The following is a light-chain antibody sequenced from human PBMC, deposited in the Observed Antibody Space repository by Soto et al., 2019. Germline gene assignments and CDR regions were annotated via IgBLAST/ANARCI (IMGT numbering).Light chain of an antibody. Sequence: EIVMTQSPVTLSVSPGERATLSCRASQSVSSNLVWYQQKPGQAPRLLIYGASTRATGIPARFSGSGSGTEFTLTISSLRSEDFAVYYCQQYNNWVTFGGGTKVEIK. CDR1: QSVSSN. J-gene: IGKJ4*01. V-gene: IGKV3-15*01. CDR2: GAS. CDR3: QQYNNWVT.